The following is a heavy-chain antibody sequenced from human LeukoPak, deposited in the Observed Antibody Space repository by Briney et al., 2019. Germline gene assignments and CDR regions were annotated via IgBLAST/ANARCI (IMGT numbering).Heavy chain of an antibody. J-gene: IGHJ4*02. CDR1: GFTFSSYW. V-gene: IGHV3-74*01. D-gene: IGHD1-1*01. Sequence: GGSLRLSCAASGFTFSSYWMHWVRQAPGKVLVWVSRIDSDGSGTSNADSVKGRFTISRDNAKNTLYLQMNSLRAEDTAVYYCARDRYRSIDYWGQGTLVTVSS. CDR3: ARDRYRSIDY. CDR2: IDSDGSGT.